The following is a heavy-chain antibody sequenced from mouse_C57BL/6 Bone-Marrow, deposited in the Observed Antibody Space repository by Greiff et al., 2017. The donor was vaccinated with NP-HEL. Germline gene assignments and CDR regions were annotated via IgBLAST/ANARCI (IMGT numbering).Heavy chain of an antibody. J-gene: IGHJ1*03. CDR2: SRNKANDSTT. V-gene: IGHV7-1*01. CDR1: GFTFSDFY. CDR3: ARDNWDWYFDV. D-gene: IGHD4-1*01. Sequence: EVNVVESGGGLVQPGRSLRLSCATSGFTFSDFYMEWVRQAPGKGLEWIAASRNKANDSTTEYSVSVKGRFIVSRDTSQSILYLQMNALRDEDTAIYYYARDNWDWYFDVWGTGTTVTVSS.